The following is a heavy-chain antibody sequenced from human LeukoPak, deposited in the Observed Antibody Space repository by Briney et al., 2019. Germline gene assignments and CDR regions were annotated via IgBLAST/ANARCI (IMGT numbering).Heavy chain of an antibody. CDR2: IYQSGSGSS. J-gene: IGHJ4*02. D-gene: IGHD3-3*01. CDR3: ASTLRFLPYRRFDY. CDR1: GGSIISSNYY. V-gene: IGHV4-39*01. Sequence: SETLSLTXSVSGGSIISSNYYWGWIRQPPGKGLEWIGSIYQSGSGSSYYNPSLKSRVTIFGDTSKNQSFLRLSSVTAADTAVYYCASTLRFLPYRRFDYWGQGTLVTVPS.